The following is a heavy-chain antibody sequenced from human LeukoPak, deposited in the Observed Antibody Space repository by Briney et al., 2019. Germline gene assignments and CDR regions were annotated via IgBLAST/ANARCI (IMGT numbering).Heavy chain of an antibody. Sequence: PGGSLRLSCAASGFTFSSHVLSWVRQAPGKGLEWVSAISGSGGSTYYADSVKGRFTISRDNSKNTLYLQMNSLRAEDTAVYYCAKGTGGSYSAFDYWGQGTLVTVSS. J-gene: IGHJ4*02. V-gene: IGHV3-23*01. CDR1: GFTFSSHV. CDR3: AKGTGGSYSAFDY. D-gene: IGHD1-26*01. CDR2: ISGSGGST.